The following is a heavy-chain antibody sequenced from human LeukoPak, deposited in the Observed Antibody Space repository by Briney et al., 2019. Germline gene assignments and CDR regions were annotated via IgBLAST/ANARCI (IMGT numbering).Heavy chain of an antibody. D-gene: IGHD4-17*01. CDR2: ISGTGDNT. Sequence: GESLRLSCAASGFTFSSYVMSWVRQAPGKGLEWVSGISGTGDNTYYAGSVKGRFTISRDNSKNTLYLQMNSLRVEDTAVYFCAKGHSDFGTGFDGWGQGTLVTVSS. J-gene: IGHJ4*02. V-gene: IGHV3-23*01. CDR3: AKGHSDFGTGFDG. CDR1: GFTFSSYV.